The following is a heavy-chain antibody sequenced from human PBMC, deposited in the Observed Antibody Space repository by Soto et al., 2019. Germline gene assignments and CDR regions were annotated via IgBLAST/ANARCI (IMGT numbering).Heavy chain of an antibody. V-gene: IGHV3-30-3*01. Sequence: QVQLVESGGGVVQPGRSLRLSCAASGFTFSSYAMHWVRQAPGKGLEWVAVISYDGSNKYYADSVKGRFTISRDNSKNTLYLQMNSLRGEEPAVYYCASDLFYDFWSGYSPSLDYWGQGTLVTVSS. J-gene: IGHJ4*02. CDR1: GFTFSSYA. CDR2: ISYDGSNK. D-gene: IGHD3-3*01. CDR3: ASDLFYDFWSGYSPSLDY.